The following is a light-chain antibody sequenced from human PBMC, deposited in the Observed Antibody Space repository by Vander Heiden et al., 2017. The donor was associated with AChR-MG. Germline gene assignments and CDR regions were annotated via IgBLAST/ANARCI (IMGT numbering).Light chain of an antibody. J-gene: IGKJ2*01. CDR3: QRYGRSPGYT. CDR2: GGS. CDR1: QSVSSTY. Sequence: EIVLTQSPGTLSLSPGERATLSCRASQSVSSTYLAWYQQKPGQAPRLLMYGGSTRATGIPDRFSGSWSGTDFTLTITRLEPEDFAVYFCQRYGRSPGYTFGQGTKVEIK. V-gene: IGKV3-20*01.